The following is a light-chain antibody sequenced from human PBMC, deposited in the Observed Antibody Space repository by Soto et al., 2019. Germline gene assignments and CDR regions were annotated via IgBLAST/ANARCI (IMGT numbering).Light chain of an antibody. CDR3: MQGIHSPPT. J-gene: IGKJ3*01. CDR2: EVS. CDR1: QSLVYSDGNTY. Sequence: DVVLTQSPLSLPVTLGQSASISCRSSQSLVYSDGNTYLTWFHQRPGQSPRRLLYEVSKRDSGVPDRFSGSGSDTDFTLKISRVEPDDVGFYYCMQGIHSPPTFGPGTKLEIK. V-gene: IGKV2-30*01.